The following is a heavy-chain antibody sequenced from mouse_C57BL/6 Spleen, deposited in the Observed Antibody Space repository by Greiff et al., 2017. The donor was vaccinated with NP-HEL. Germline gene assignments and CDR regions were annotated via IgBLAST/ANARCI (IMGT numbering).Heavy chain of an antibody. V-gene: IGHV1-50*01. D-gene: IGHD2-2*01. CDR1: GYTFTSYW. CDR2: IDPSDSYT. Sequence: VQLQQSGAELVKPGASVKLSCKASGYTFTSYWMQWVKQRPGQGLEWIGEIDPSDSYTNYNQKFKGKATLTVDTSSSTAYMQLSSLTSEDSAVYYCARMVTKSYYYAMDYWGQGTSVTVSS. J-gene: IGHJ4*01. CDR3: ARMVTKSYYYAMDY.